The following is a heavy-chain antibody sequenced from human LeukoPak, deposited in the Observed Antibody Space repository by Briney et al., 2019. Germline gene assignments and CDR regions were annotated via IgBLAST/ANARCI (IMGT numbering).Heavy chain of an antibody. J-gene: IGHJ4*02. CDR3: ARDPGHDTSNYGGLDY. Sequence: ASVKVSCKTSGYRFTGYYMHWVRQAPGQGLEWMGWINPKSGDPIYVQKFQGRVTLTRDTSIDTVYLELSSLKSDDTAVYYCARDPGHDTSNYGGLDYWGQGTLVTVSS. D-gene: IGHD4-11*01. CDR2: INPKSGDP. V-gene: IGHV1-2*02. CDR1: GYRFTGYY.